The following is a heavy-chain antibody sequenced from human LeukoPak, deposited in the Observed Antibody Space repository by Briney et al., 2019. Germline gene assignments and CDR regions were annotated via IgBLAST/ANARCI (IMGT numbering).Heavy chain of an antibody. D-gene: IGHD6-19*01. Sequence: SGGSLRLSCAASGFTFSSYEMNWVRQAPGKGMEWVAIIEKDGSEILYVDSVKGRFTISRDNAKNSLYLQMNSLRAEDTAVYYCAAGAGWLIDWWGQGTLVTVSS. CDR3: AAGAGWLIDW. J-gene: IGHJ4*02. CDR1: GFTFSSYE. V-gene: IGHV3-7*01. CDR2: IEKDGSEI.